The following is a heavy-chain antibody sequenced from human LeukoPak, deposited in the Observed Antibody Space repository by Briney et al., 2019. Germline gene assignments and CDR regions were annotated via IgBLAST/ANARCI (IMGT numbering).Heavy chain of an antibody. V-gene: IGHV3-23*01. D-gene: IGHD1-26*01. CDR1: GFTFSSYA. CDR2: IGSGGGT. CDR3: ARDSGSYYFDF. Sequence: PGGSLRLSCAASGFTFSSYAMSWVRQAPGKGLEWVSAIGSGGGTYYADSVKGRFTISRDNSKNTLYLQMNSLRAGDTAVYYCARDSGSYYFDFWGQGTLVTVSS. J-gene: IGHJ4*02.